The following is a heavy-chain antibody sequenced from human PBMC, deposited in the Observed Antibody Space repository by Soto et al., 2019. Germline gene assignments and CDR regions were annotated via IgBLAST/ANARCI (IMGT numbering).Heavy chain of an antibody. Sequence: SGPTLVNPTQTLTLTCTFSGFSLGTSGVGVGWIRQPPGKALEWLALIYWDDDKRYSPSLKSRLTITKDTSKNQVVLTMTNMDPVDTATYYCSHGQSFDQGSPLYYWGQGTLVTVSS. V-gene: IGHV2-5*02. CDR1: GFSLGTSGVG. J-gene: IGHJ4*02. CDR3: SHGQSFDQGSPLYY. CDR2: IYWDDDK.